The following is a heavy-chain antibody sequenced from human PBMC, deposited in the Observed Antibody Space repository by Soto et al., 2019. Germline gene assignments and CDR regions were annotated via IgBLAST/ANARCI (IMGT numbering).Heavy chain of an antibody. CDR1: GFTVSSNY. CDR2: IYSGGIT. J-gene: IGHJ6*02. Sequence: GGSLRLSCAASGFTVSSNYMSWVLQAPGKGLEWVSVIYSGGITFYADSVKGRFTISRDNSKNTLYLQMNNLRGEDTAVYYCVRDFGSSSEGGMDVWGQGTTVTVSS. V-gene: IGHV3-53*01. D-gene: IGHD6-6*01. CDR3: VRDFGSSSEGGMDV.